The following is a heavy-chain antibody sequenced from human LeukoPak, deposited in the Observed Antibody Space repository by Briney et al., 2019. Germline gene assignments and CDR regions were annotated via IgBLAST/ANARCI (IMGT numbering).Heavy chain of an antibody. CDR1: GGTFSSYA. CDR2: IIPIFGTA. CDR3: ARDRESEYYGSGSYYYYYYYMDV. V-gene: IGHV1-69*06. D-gene: IGHD3-10*01. J-gene: IGHJ6*03. Sequence: GASVKVSCKASGGTFSSYAISWVRQAPGQGLEWMGGIIPIFGTANYAQKFQGRVTITADKSTSTAYMELSSLRSEDTAVYYCARDRESEYYGSGSYYYYYYYMDVWGKGTTVIVSS.